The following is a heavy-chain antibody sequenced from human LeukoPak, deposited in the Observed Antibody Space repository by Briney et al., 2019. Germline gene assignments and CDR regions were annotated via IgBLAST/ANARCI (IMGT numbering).Heavy chain of an antibody. CDR2: INPSGGSA. J-gene: IGHJ4*02. CDR1: GYTFTSYY. CDR3: ASLGWESAW. Sequence: ASVKVSCKASGYTFTSYYMHWVRQAPGQGLEWMGIINPSGGSATYAQKFQGRVTMTRDTSTSTVYMEVSSLRSEDTAVYYCASLGWESAWWGQGTLVTVSS. V-gene: IGHV1-46*01. D-gene: IGHD1-26*01.